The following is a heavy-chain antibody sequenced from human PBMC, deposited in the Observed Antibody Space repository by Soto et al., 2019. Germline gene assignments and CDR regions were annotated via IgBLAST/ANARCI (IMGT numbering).Heavy chain of an antibody. J-gene: IGHJ4*02. CDR3: ARDTGTYPYDFDS. Sequence: QVQLQESGPGLVKPSKTLALTCTVSGGSISSGENFWDWIRQSPGKGLEWIGYIHHSGSTYYNPSLNSRLTIQTETSINQVSLKQNSVPAADTAVDYRARDTGTYPYDFDSWGQGTLVTVSS. V-gene: IGHV4-30-4*01. D-gene: IGHD1-26*01. CDR1: GGSISSGENF. CDR2: IHHSGST.